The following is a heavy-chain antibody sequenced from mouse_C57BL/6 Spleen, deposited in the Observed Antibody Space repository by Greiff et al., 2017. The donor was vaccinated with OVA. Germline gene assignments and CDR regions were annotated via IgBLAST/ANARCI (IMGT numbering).Heavy chain of an antibody. CDR1: GFTFSSYA. CDR3: ARDRGGYFDD. J-gene: IGHJ2*01. CDR2: ISDGGSYT. V-gene: IGHV5-4*01. Sequence: EVMLVESGGGLVKPGGSLKLSCAASGFTFSSYAMSWVRQTPEKRLEWVATISDGGSYTYYPDNVKGRFTISRDNAKNNLYLQMSHLKSEDTAMYYCARDRGGYFDDWGQGTTLTVSS.